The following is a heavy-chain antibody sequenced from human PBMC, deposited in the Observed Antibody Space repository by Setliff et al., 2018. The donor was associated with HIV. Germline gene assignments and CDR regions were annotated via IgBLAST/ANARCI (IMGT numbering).Heavy chain of an antibody. CDR2: MSGSGGAFST. D-gene: IGHD2-21*01. V-gene: IGHV3-23*01. CDR3: AINSDFDF. Sequence: GGSLRLSCVGSGFTFSTYGMTWVRQAPGEGLEWVSFMSGSGGAFSTYYADSVKGRFTISRDNSRNTIYLQMNSLRAEDTAVYYCAINSDFDFWGQGTMVTVSS. CDR1: GFTFSTYG. J-gene: IGHJ4*02.